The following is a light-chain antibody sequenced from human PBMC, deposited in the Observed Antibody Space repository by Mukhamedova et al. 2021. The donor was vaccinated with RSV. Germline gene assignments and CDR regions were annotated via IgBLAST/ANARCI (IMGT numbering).Light chain of an antibody. Sequence: WYQRRVHGEAPNLLIFAATTLQSGVPSRFSGSGYGTDFLLTISSLQPEDFATYYCQQTFTTPYTFGQGTALDMK. CDR3: QQTFTTPYT. J-gene: IGKJ2*01. CDR2: AAT. V-gene: IGKV1-39*01.